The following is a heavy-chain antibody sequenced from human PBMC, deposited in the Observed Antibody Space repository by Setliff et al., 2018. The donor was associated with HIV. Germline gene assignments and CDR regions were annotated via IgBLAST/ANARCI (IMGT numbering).Heavy chain of an antibody. CDR3: ARGIDILVKMGIYYHYMDV. D-gene: IGHD2-15*01. CDR2: VYASNGHT. CDR1: GDKFGSFD. V-gene: IGHV1-8*01. Sequence: ASVKDSCKTSGDKFGSFDINWVRQASGQGLEWVGWVYASNGHTAYARKVEGRVTMTWDPSTGIGYMELNSLRADDTAVYYCARGIDILVKMGIYYHYMDVLGKWTTVTVSS. J-gene: IGHJ6*03.